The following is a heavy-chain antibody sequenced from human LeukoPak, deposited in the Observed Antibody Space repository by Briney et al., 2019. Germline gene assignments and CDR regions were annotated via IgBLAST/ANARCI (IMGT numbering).Heavy chain of an antibody. CDR3: ARDGDIVVVPAAIGYYGMDV. CDR1: GFTFSSYW. Sequence: GGSLRLSCAASGFTFSSYWMSWVRQAPGKGLEWVANIKQDGSEKYYVDSVKGRFTISRDNAKNSLYMQMNSLRAEDTAVYYCARDGDIVVVPAAIGYYGMDVWGQGTTVTVSS. V-gene: IGHV3-7*01. CDR2: IKQDGSEK. J-gene: IGHJ6*02. D-gene: IGHD2-2*01.